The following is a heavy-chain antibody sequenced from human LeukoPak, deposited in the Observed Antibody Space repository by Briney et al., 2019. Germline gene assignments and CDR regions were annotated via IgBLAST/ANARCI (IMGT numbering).Heavy chain of an antibody. CDR1: GFTFSDYY. Sequence: GGSLRLSCAGSGFTFSDYYMSWIRQAPGQGLEWVSYISGRSTTINYADSVKGRFTISRDNAKSSLFLQMDNLRAEDTAVYYCARDMERRAFHYGAGGGHWGPGTLVTVSS. V-gene: IGHV3-11*01. CDR3: ARDMERRAFHYGAGGGH. CDR2: ISGRSTTI. D-gene: IGHD3-10*01. J-gene: IGHJ4*02.